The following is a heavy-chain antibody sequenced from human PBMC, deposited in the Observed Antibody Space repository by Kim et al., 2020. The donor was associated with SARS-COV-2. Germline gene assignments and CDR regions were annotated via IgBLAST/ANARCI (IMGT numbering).Heavy chain of an antibody. J-gene: IGHJ6*03. CDR2: ISGSGGST. V-gene: IGHV3-23*01. D-gene: IGHD3-3*01. Sequence: GGSLRLSCAASGFTFRSYAMSWVRQAPGKGLEWVSAISGSGGSTYYADSVKGRFTISRDNSKNTLYLQMNSLRAEDTAVYYCAKSGSRIRFLEWLGYYYYMDVWGKGTTVTVSS. CDR3: AKSGSRIRFLEWLGYYYYMDV. CDR1: GFTFRSYA.